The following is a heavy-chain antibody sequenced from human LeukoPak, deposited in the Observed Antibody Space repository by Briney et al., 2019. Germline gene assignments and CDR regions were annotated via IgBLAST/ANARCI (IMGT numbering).Heavy chain of an antibody. CDR2: ISGSGGST. V-gene: IGHV3-23*01. Sequence: QPGRSLRLSCAASGFTFDDYAMSWVRQAPGKGLEWVSAISGSGGSTHYADSVKGRFTISRDNSKNTLYLQMNSLRAEDTAVYYCAKDKYSSGWFQPVDYWGQGTLVTVSS. D-gene: IGHD6-19*01. CDR1: GFTFDDYA. J-gene: IGHJ4*02. CDR3: AKDKYSSGWFQPVDY.